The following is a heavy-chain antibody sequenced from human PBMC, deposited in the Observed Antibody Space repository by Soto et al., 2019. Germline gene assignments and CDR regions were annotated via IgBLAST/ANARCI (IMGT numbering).Heavy chain of an antibody. CDR2: IKEDGSDK. V-gene: IGHV3-7*01. CDR3: ATSEVTQSWDY. CDR1: GFTFSRYW. Sequence: GGSLRLSCAPSGFTFSRYWMSWVRQAPGKGLEWVANIKEDGSDKYYVDSVRGRFTISRDNAKNSLYLQMNSLRDEDTAVYYCATSEVTQSWDYWGQGTLVTVSS. D-gene: IGHD4-4*01. J-gene: IGHJ4*02.